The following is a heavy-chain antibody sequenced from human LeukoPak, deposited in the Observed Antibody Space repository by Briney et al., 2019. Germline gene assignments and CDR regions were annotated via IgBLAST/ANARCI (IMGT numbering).Heavy chain of an antibody. CDR1: GYSFTNYW. CDR3: ARHPSGYSSTWYDY. CDR2: IYPGDSDT. J-gene: IGHJ4*02. V-gene: IGHV5-51*01. Sequence: GASVKISCKGSGYSFTNYWIGWVRQMPGKGLEWMGIIYPGDSDTRYSPSFQGQVTISADKSISTAYLQWSSLKASDTAMYYCARHPSGYSSTWYDYWGQGTLVTVSS. D-gene: IGHD6-13*01.